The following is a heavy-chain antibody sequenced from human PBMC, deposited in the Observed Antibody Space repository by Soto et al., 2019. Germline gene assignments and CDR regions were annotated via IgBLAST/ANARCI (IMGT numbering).Heavy chain of an antibody. J-gene: IGHJ4*02. CDR1: GGTFSSYA. CDR3: ARWVVPYSSGWKGGFDC. V-gene: IGHV1-69*12. Sequence: QVQLVQSGAEVKKPGSSVKVSCKASGGTFSSYAISWVRQAPGQGLEWMGGIIPIFGTANYAQKFQGRVTITADESTSTAYMELSSLRSEDTAVYYCARWVVPYSSGWKGGFDCWGQGTLVTVSS. D-gene: IGHD6-19*01. CDR2: IIPIFGTA.